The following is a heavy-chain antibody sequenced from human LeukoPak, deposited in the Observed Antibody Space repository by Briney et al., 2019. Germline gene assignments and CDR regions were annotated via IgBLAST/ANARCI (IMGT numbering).Heavy chain of an antibody. CDR3: ARRATGIDY. J-gene: IGHJ4*02. V-gene: IGHV1-8*03. Sequence: ASVKVSCKASGYTFTGYYLHWVRQAPGQGLEWMGWMNPSSGNTGYAQKFRGRVTITRNTSISAAYMELSSLTSEDTAVYYCARRATGIDYWGQGTLVTVAS. CDR1: GYTFTGYY. CDR2: MNPSSGNT.